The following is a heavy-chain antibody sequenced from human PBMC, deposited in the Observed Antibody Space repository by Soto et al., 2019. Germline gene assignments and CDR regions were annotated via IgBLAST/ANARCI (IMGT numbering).Heavy chain of an antibody. V-gene: IGHV4-59*01. J-gene: IGHJ6*02. CDR1: GGSISSYY. D-gene: IGHD3-16*01. CDR3: ARDRGSYGIDV. Sequence: QVQLQESGPGLVKPSETLSLTCTVSGGSISSYYWSWIRQPPGKGLEWIGYSYYSGSTNYNPSLKGRVTISVDTSKNQFSLKLSSVTAADTAVYYCARDRGSYGIDVWGQGTTVTVSS. CDR2: SYYSGST.